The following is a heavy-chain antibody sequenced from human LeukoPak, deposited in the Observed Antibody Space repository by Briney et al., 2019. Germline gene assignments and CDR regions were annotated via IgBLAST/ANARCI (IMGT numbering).Heavy chain of an antibody. CDR2: ICYDGSKK. CDR1: GFTLSSYG. Sequence: GRSLRLSCAASGFTLSSYGMHWVRHAPGKGLEWGAVICYDGSKKNYAASVKGRLTIPRDNSKNTPYLQLDSLRAEDTAVYYCARVSGRIAVPDYWGQGTLVTVSS. CDR3: ARVSGRIAVPDY. D-gene: IGHD6-6*01. V-gene: IGHV3-33*01. J-gene: IGHJ4*02.